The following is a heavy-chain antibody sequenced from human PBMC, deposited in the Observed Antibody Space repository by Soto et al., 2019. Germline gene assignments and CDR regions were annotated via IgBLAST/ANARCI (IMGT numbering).Heavy chain of an antibody. Sequence: GGSLRLSCAASGFTFSSYGMHWVRQAPGKGLEWVAVISNDGGNKYYGDSVKGRFTISRDNSKNALYLQMNSLRAEDTAVYYCAKNWNYFENWGQGTLVTVSS. CDR1: GFTFSSYG. V-gene: IGHV3-30*18. D-gene: IGHD1-1*01. CDR2: ISNDGGNK. CDR3: AKNWNYFEN. J-gene: IGHJ4*02.